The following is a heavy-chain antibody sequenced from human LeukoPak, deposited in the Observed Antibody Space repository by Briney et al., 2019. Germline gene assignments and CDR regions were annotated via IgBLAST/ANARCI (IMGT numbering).Heavy chain of an antibody. Sequence: ASVKVSCKASGYTFTDYHIHWVRQAPGQGLEWMGWINPNTGGTNYAQKFQGRVAMTRDTSITTAYMDLSGLRSDDTAVYYCARDIRPRVESFDYWGQGTLVTVSS. J-gene: IGHJ4*02. V-gene: IGHV1-2*02. CDR2: INPNTGGT. CDR3: ARDIRPRVESFDY. D-gene: IGHD3-3*01. CDR1: GYTFTDYH.